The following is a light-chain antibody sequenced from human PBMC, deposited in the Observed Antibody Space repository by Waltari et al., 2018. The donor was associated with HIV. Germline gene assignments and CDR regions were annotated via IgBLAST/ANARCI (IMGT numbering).Light chain of an antibody. V-gene: IGLV1-40*01. Sequence: QSVLTQPPSVSGAPGQNVTVSCTGSSSNIGTNYDVHWYQFLPGEVPKLLIYGNTIRPAGVPGRFSGSSSGTSASLAITGLQPADEADYYCQSYDNTVNGWVFGGGTRVTV. CDR3: QSYDNTVNGWV. CDR1: SSNIGTNYD. CDR2: GNT. J-gene: IGLJ3*02.